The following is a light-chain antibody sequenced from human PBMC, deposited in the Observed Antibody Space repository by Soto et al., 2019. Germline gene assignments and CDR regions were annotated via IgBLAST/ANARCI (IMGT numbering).Light chain of an antibody. Sequence: DIQMTQSPSSLSASVGDRVTITCRASQDISNYLAWYQQKPGEVPKVLIYAASTLQSGVPSRFSGSGSGTDFTLTISSLQPEDVATFYCQKYNSPPFPFGPGTKVDIK. J-gene: IGKJ3*01. CDR2: AAS. CDR1: QDISNY. CDR3: QKYNSPPFP. V-gene: IGKV1-27*01.